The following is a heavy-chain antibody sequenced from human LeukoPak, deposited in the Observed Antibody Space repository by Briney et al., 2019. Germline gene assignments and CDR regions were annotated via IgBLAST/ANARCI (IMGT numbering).Heavy chain of an antibody. CDR3: ARLGGSGSYFRGLYYYYMDV. Sequence: GASVKVSCKASGYTFTSNYMHWVRQAPGQGLEWMGIINPSGGSTSYAQKFQGRVTMTRDMSTSTAYMELRSLRSDDTAVYYCARLGGSGSYFRGLYYYYMDVWGKGTTVTISS. CDR1: GYTFTSNY. V-gene: IGHV1-46*01. CDR2: INPSGGST. J-gene: IGHJ6*03. D-gene: IGHD3-10*01.